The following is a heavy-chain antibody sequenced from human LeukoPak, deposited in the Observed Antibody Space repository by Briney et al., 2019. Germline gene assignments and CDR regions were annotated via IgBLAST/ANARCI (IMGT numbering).Heavy chain of an antibody. CDR2: IRQDGSQK. V-gene: IGHV3-7*01. CDR1: GFTFSSYW. J-gene: IGHJ4*02. Sequence: GGSLRLSCAASGFTFSSYWVSWVRQAPGKGLEWVATIRQDGSQKYYVDSVKGRFTISRDNAKNSLYLQMNSLRADDTAVYYCARERTTIVSGTTIGAYWGQGTLVTVSS. CDR3: ARERTTIVSGTTIGAY. D-gene: IGHD2/OR15-2a*01.